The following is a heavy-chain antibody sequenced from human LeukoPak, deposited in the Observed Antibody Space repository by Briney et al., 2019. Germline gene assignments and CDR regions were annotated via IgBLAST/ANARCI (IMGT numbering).Heavy chain of an antibody. D-gene: IGHD6-19*01. CDR3: SSGYDRSSSGWSLDY. V-gene: IGHV3-23*01. CDR1: GFTFSIYA. J-gene: IGHJ4*02. Sequence: GSLRLSFAASGFTFSIYAMSWVRQGPGKGLEWVSALSGSGGSTYYSDSVKGRFTISRDNSKNTLYLQMNSLRAEDTAVYYCSSGYDRSSSGWSLDYWGQGTLVTVSS. CDR2: LSGSGGST.